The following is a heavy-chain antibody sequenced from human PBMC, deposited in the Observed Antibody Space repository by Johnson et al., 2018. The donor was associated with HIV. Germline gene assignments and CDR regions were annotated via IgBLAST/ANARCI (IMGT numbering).Heavy chain of an antibody. CDR1: GFTFSSYA. D-gene: IGHD3-22*01. CDR3: ANYYDSSGYLNPDAFDI. V-gene: IGHV3-30-3*01. CDR2: ISYDGSNK. Sequence: QEQLVESGGGVVQPGRSLRLSCAASGFTFSSYAMHWVRQAPGKGLEWLAVISYDGSNKYYADSVKGRFTISRDNAKNSLYLQMNSLRAEDTALYYCANYYDSSGYLNPDAFDIWGQGTMVTVSS. J-gene: IGHJ3*02.